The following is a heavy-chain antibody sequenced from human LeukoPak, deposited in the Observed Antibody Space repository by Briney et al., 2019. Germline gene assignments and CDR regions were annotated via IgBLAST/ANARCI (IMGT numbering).Heavy chain of an antibody. D-gene: IGHD1-14*01. J-gene: IGHJ3*02. V-gene: IGHV4-34*01. CDR2: INHSGST. CDR1: GGSFSGYY. CDR3: ARGRRGPNRRYDAFDI. Sequence: KPSETLSLTCVVYGGSFSGYYWSWIRQPPGKGLEWIGEINHSGSTNYNPSLKSRVTISVDTSKNQFSLKLSSVTAADTAVYYCARGRRGPNRRYDAFDIWGQGTMVTVSS.